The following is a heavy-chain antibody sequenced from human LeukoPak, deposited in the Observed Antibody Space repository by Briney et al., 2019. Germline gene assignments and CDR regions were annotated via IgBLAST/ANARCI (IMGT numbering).Heavy chain of an antibody. J-gene: IGHJ4*02. CDR2: INPNSGGT. Sequence: ASVKVSCKASGYTFTGYYMHWVRQAPGQGLEWMGWINPNSGGTNYAQKFQGRVTMTRDTSISTAYMELSRLRSDDTAVYCCARDGDFWSGYPDYWGQGTLVTVSS. CDR1: GYTFTGYY. CDR3: ARDGDFWSGYPDY. V-gene: IGHV1-2*02. D-gene: IGHD3-3*01.